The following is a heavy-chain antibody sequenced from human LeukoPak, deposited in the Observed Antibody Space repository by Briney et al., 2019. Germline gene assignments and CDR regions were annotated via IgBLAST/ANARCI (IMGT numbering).Heavy chain of an antibody. V-gene: IGHV1-18*01. CDR3: ARVKGGYCSSTSCYDYYYYGMDV. Sequence: RASVKVSCKASGYTFTSYGISWVRQAPGQGLECMGWISAYNGNTNYAQKLQGRVTMTTDTSTSTDYMELRSLRSDDTAVYYCARVKGGYCSSTSCYDYYYYGMDVWGQGTTVTVSS. CDR1: GYTFTSYG. CDR2: ISAYNGNT. J-gene: IGHJ6*02. D-gene: IGHD2-2*01.